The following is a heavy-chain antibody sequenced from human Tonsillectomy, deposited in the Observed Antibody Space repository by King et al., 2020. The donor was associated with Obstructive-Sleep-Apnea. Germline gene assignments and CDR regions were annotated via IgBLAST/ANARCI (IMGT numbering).Heavy chain of an antibody. J-gene: IGHJ6*02. V-gene: IGHV3-30*04. Sequence: VQLVESGGGVVQPGGSLRLSCEASGFTLSDFGMHWVRQAPGKGLEWVAVISYDGSDKYYADSVKGRFTISRDNSKNTLYLQMNTLRPEDTAIYYWARERGYYYGSGNYYYYGMDVWGQGTTVTVSS. CDR3: ARERGYYYGSGNYYYYGMDV. CDR1: GFTLSDFG. D-gene: IGHD3-10*01. CDR2: ISYDGSDK.